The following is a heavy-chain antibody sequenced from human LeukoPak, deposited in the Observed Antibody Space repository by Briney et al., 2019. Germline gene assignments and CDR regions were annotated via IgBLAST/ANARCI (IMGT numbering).Heavy chain of an antibody. CDR1: GGSFSGYY. Sequence: SETLSLTCAVYGGSFSGYYWSWIRQPPGKGLEWIGEINHSGSTNYNPSLKSRVTISVDTSKNQFSLKLSSVTAADTAVYYCARESSGYDSANYYYYYMDVWGKGTTVTVSS. V-gene: IGHV4-34*01. J-gene: IGHJ6*03. D-gene: IGHD5-12*01. CDR2: INHSGST. CDR3: ARESSGYDSANYYYYYMDV.